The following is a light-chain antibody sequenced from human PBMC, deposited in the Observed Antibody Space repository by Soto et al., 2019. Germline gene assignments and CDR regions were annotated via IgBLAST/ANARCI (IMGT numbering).Light chain of an antibody. CDR3: QQYSGSIT. CDR2: DSS. Sequence: EIVLTQSPGTLSLYPGETATLSCRASQSISGNYLAWYHHKPGQAPRLLIYDSSRRATGIPDRFSGSGSGTDYTLTISRLEPEDFAIYCCQQYSGSITFGQGTRLEIE. J-gene: IGKJ5*01. CDR1: QSISGNY. V-gene: IGKV3-20*01.